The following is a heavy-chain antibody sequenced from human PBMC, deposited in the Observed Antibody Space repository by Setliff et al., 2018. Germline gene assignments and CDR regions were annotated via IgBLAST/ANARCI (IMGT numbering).Heavy chain of an antibody. J-gene: IGHJ3*02. CDR2: VYPSDSDT. CDR3: ARRKYDAFDI. CDR1: GYSSTPYW. Sequence: GESLKISCKASGYSSTPYWIAWVRQMPGKGLEWMGGVYPSDSDTRYSSSFQGQVTIVADKSTSTFYLQWSSLKASDTAMYYCARRKYDAFDIWGQGTMVTV. V-gene: IGHV5-51*01.